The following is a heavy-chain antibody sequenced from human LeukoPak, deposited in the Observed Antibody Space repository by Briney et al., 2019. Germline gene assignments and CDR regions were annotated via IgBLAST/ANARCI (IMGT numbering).Heavy chain of an antibody. D-gene: IGHD5-12*01. Sequence: GGSLRLFCAASGFTFSSYGMHWVRQAPGKGLEWVAVIWYDGSNKYYADSVKGRFTISRDNSKNTLYLQMNSLRAEDTAVYYCARDIATNYYYGMDVWGQGTTVTVSS. V-gene: IGHV3-33*01. CDR2: IWYDGSNK. CDR1: GFTFSSYG. J-gene: IGHJ6*02. CDR3: ARDIATNYYYGMDV.